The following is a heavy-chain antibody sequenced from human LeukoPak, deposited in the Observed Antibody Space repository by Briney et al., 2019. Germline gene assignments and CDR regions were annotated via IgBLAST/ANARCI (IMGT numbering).Heavy chain of an antibody. CDR1: GFTFSRYA. Sequence: GGSLRLSCAASGFTFSRYAIHWVRQAPGKGLEWVAVMWHVGGDEYYADSVKGRFTISRDNSANTVSLQMYGLTAEDTAIYYCARDRTYSSTTGTWNSFDKWGQGTLVTVPS. J-gene: IGHJ4*02. V-gene: IGHV3-33*01. CDR2: MWHVGGDE. CDR3: ARDRTYSSTTGTWNSFDK. D-gene: IGHD6-13*01.